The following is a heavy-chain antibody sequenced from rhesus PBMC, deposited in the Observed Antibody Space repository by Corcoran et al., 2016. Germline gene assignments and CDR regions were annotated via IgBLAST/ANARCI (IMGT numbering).Heavy chain of an antibody. V-gene: IGHV4-65*01. D-gene: IGHD1-26*01. CDR3: ARDPITGTTP. CDR1: GGSVSSSNW. Sequence: QVQLQESGPGLVKPSETLSLTCAVSGGSVSSSNWWSWIRQPPGKGLEWIGYISGSSGSTYDNPSLKSRVTISTDTSKNQVSLKLSSVTAADTAVYYCARDPITGTTPWGQGVLVTVS. J-gene: IGHJ4*01. CDR2: ISGSSGST.